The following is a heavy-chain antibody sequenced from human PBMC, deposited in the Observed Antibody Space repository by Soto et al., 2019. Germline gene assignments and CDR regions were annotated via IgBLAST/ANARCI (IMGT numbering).Heavy chain of an antibody. Sequence: EVQLLESGGGLVQPGGSLRLSCAASGFTFSSYAMSWVRQAPGKGLEWVSAISGSGGSTYYADSVKGRFTISRDNSKXXXXXXXXXLRAEDTAVYYCASASGSYYLSCFDYWGQGTLVTVSS. CDR3: ASASGSYYLSCFDY. D-gene: IGHD1-26*01. CDR2: ISGSGGST. CDR1: GFTFSSYA. J-gene: IGHJ4*02. V-gene: IGHV3-23*01.